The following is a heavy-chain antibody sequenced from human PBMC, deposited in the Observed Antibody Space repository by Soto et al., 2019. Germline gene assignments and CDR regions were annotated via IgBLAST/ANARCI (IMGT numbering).Heavy chain of an antibody. V-gene: IGHV3-48*02. J-gene: IGHJ5*02. CDR3: AREGLQYNWFDP. CDR2: ISSSTSNI. D-gene: IGHD4-4*01. CDR1: GFTFSSDS. Sequence: GGSLRLSCGASGFTFSSDSMSWVRQAPGKGLEWVSYISSSTSNIFYADSVKGRFTISRDNAKNSLYLQMNSLRDEDTAVYYCAREGLQYNWFDPWGQGTLVTVSS.